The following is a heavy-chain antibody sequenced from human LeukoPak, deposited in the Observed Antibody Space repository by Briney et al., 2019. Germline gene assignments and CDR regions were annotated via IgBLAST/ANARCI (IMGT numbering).Heavy chain of an antibody. D-gene: IGHD1-26*01. CDR2: IANRGST. CDR3: AKDVSGPYFDFDV. CDR1: CAFVTRHF. J-gene: IGHJ3*01. Sequence: PSQTLSPTRGVACAFVTRHFWSSIRQPPRGCLGCIGYIANRGSTRYNPSLRSRVHISVDAPKNEVSLNLRSVSAADTAVYYCAKDVSGPYFDFDVWGQGRTV. V-gene: IGHV4-59*02.